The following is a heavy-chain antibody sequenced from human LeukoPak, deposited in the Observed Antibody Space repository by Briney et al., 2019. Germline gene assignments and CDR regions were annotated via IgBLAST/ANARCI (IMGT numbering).Heavy chain of an antibody. V-gene: IGHV3-9*01. Sequence: GGSLILSCAASGFTFDDYAMHWVLQAPGKGLEWVSGISWNSGSIGYADSVKGRFTISRDNAKNSLYLQLNSLSAEDTALYYCAKGYGDYGSAFDYWGQGTLVTVSS. CDR2: ISWNSGSI. J-gene: IGHJ4*02. D-gene: IGHD4-17*01. CDR3: AKGYGDYGSAFDY. CDR1: GFTFDDYA.